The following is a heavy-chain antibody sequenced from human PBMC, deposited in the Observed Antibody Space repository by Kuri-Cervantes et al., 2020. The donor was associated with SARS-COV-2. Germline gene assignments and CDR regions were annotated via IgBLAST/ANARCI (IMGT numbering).Heavy chain of an antibody. CDR1: GFTFSSYA. D-gene: IGHD2-2*02. CDR2: ISSNGDST. J-gene: IGHJ4*02. V-gene: IGHV3-64D*08. Sequence: GESLKISCSASGFTFSSYAMHWVRQAPGKGLEYVSAISSNGDSTYYADSVKGRFTISRDNSKNTLYLQMSSLRAEDTAVYYCVKGYCSSTSCYRGGYWGQGTLVTVSS. CDR3: VKGYCSSTSCYRGGY.